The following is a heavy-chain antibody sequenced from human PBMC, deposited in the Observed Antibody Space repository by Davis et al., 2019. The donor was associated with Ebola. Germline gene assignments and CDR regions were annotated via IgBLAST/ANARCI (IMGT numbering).Heavy chain of an antibody. D-gene: IGHD6-6*01. J-gene: IGHJ5*02. CDR2: ISHHSGDT. V-gene: IGHV4-34*01. Sequence: MPSETLSLTCAVYGGSFSDYFWSWIRQPPEKGLEWIGEISHHSGDTNYNPSLRSRVAISVDTSKNQFTLKLSSVTAADTAVYYCARGHTITAVSNWFDPWGQGTLVTVSS. CDR1: GGSFSDYF. CDR3: ARGHTITAVSNWFDP.